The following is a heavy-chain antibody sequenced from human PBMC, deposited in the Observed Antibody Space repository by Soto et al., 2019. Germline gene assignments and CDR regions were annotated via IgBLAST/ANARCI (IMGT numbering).Heavy chain of an antibody. CDR2: FDPEDGET. V-gene: IGHV1-24*01. Sequence: ASVKVSCKVSGYTLTESSMHWVRQAPGKGLEWMGGFDPEDGETIYAQKFQGRVTMTEDTSTDTAYMELSSLRSEDTAVYYCATAPIAAPYDAFDIWGQGTMVTVSS. D-gene: IGHD6-25*01. CDR3: ATAPIAAPYDAFDI. CDR1: GYTLTESS. J-gene: IGHJ3*02.